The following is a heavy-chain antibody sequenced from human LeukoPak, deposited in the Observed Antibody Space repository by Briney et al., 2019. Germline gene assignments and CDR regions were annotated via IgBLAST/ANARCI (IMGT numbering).Heavy chain of an antibody. Sequence: PSETLSLTCTVSGGSISSYYWSWIRQPPGKGLEWIGYIYYSGSTNYNPSLKSRVTISVDTSKNQFSLKLSSVTAADTAVYYCARDTQIFSAIKKFHYYGMDVWGQGTTVTVSS. D-gene: IGHD2-21*01. J-gene: IGHJ6*02. CDR1: GGSISSYY. CDR2: IYYSGST. V-gene: IGHV4-59*12. CDR3: ARDTQIFSAIKKFHYYGMDV.